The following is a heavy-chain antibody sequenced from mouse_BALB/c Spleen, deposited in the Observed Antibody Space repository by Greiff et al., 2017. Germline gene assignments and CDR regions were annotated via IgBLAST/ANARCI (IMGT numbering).Heavy chain of an antibody. D-gene: IGHD1-1*02. CDR3: ARDMDSWFAY. Sequence: EVKLVESGPELVKPGASVKISCKASGYSFTGYYMHWVKQSHVKSLEWIGRINPYNGATSYNQNFKDKASLTVDKSSSTAYMELHSLTSEDSAVYYCARDMDSWFAYWGQGTLVTVSA. V-gene: IGHV1-31*01. CDR1: GYSFTGYY. CDR2: INPYNGAT. J-gene: IGHJ3*01.